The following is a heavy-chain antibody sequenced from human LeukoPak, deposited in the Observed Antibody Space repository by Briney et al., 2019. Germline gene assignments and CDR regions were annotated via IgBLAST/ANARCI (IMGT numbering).Heavy chain of an antibody. J-gene: IGHJ4*02. CDR2: IKQDGSEK. D-gene: IGHD3-10*01. V-gene: IGHV3-7*01. CDR1: GFTFSNYW. Sequence: GGSLRLSCAASGFTFSNYWMSWVRQAPGKGLEWVANIKQDGSEKYYVDSVKGRFTISRDNAKNSLYLQMNSLRAGDTAVYYCARHGGYYFDYWGQGTLVTVSS. CDR3: ARHGGYYFDY.